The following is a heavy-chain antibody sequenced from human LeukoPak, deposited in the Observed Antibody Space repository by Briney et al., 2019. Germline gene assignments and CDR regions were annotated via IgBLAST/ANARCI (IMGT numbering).Heavy chain of an antibody. Sequence: PGGSLRLSCAASGFTLSSYSMNWVRQAPGKGLEWVSYISSSGSTIYYADSVKGRFTISRDNAKNSLYLQMNSLRADDTAVYYCASVTSSWFYFDYWGQGTLVTVSS. D-gene: IGHD6-13*01. V-gene: IGHV3-48*04. CDR1: GFTLSSYS. J-gene: IGHJ4*02. CDR2: ISSSGSTI. CDR3: ASVTSSWFYFDY.